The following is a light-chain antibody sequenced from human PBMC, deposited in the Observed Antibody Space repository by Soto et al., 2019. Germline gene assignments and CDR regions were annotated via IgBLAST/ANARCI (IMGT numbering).Light chain of an antibody. J-gene: IGKJ3*01. V-gene: IGKV3-15*01. Sequence: IVLTQSPGTLYVSPGESVILSCRASQTLLHKLAWYQQKPGQAPRLLSYGGFTRATGIPARFSGSGSGTEFTLTLNSMQSEDFAIYYCQQHNAWPLTFGPGTKRDLK. CDR3: QQHNAWPLT. CDR1: QTLLHK. CDR2: GGF.